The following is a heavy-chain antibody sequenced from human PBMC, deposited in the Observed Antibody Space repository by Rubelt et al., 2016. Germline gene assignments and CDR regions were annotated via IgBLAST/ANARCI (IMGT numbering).Heavy chain of an antibody. CDR1: GGAISSGGYS. V-gene: IGHV4-30-2*01. D-gene: IGHD1-14*01. CDR3: ARGRNPDY. Sequence: QVQLQESGPGLVKPSQTLSLTCAVSGGAISSGGYSWSWIRQPPGKDLEWIGEINHSGSTNYNPSLKSRVTISVDTSKNQFSLKLSSVTAADTAVYYCARGRNPDYWGQGTLVTVSS. CDR2: INHSGST. J-gene: IGHJ4*02.